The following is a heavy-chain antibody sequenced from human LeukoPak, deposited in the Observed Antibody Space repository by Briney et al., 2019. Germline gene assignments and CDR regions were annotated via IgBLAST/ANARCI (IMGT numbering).Heavy chain of an antibody. D-gene: IGHD2/OR15-2a*01. CDR3: ARRGQAGFLY. CDR2: INHSGST. CDR1: GGSISSSSYY. J-gene: IGHJ4*02. V-gene: IGHV4-39*07. Sequence: PSETLSLTCTVSGGSISSSSYYWSWIRQPPGKGLEWIGEINHSGSTNYNPSLKSRVTISVDTSKNQFSLNLYSVTAADTAVYYCARRGQAGFLYWGQGTLVTVSS.